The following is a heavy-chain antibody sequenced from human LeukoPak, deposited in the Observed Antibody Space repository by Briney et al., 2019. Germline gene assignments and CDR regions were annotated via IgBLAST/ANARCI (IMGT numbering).Heavy chain of an antibody. Sequence: ASVKVSCKASGYTFTSYGISWVRQAPGQGLEWMGWISAYNGNTNYAQKLQGRVTVTTDTSTSTAYMELRSLRSGDTAVYYCARRLNYYDSSGYMDYWGQGTLVTVSS. J-gene: IGHJ4*02. D-gene: IGHD3-22*01. CDR1: GYTFTSYG. CDR3: ARRLNYYDSSGYMDY. CDR2: ISAYNGNT. V-gene: IGHV1-18*01.